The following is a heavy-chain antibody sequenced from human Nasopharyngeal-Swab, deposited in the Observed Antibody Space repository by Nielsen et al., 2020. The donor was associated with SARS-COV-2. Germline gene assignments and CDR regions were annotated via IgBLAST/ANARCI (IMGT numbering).Heavy chain of an antibody. V-gene: IGHV3-33*01. CDR1: GYTFTGYY. CDR2: IWYDGSNK. D-gene: IGHD3-16*01. J-gene: IGHJ4*02. Sequence: SCKASGYTFTGYYMHWVRQAPGKGLEWVAVIWYDGSNKYYADSVKGRFTISRDNSKNTLYLQMNSLRAEDTAVYYCARENPKGPSLGESFFDYWGQGTLVTVSS. CDR3: ARENPKGPSLGESFFDY.